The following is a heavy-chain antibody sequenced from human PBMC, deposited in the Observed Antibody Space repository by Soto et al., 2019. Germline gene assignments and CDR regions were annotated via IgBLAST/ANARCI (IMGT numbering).Heavy chain of an antibody. CDR3: ARGGGYLEGLPLDSDFDP. CDR1: GYTFTSYY. J-gene: IGHJ5*02. D-gene: IGHD1-20*01. CDR2: INPSGGST. V-gene: IGHV1-46*03. Sequence: ASVKVSCKASGYTFTSYYMHWVRQAPGQGLEWMGIINPSGGSTSYAQKFQGRVTMTRDTSTSTVYMELSSLRSEDTAVYYCARGGGYLEGLPLDSDFDPWGQGTLVTVSS.